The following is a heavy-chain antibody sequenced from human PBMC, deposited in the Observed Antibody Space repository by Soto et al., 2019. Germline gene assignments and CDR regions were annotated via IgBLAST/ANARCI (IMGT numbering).Heavy chain of an antibody. V-gene: IGHV1-69*01. CDR3: ARNGTYSSSLSQYSGMDV. CDR1: GGTFANFI. Sequence: QVQLVQSGAEVKEPGSSVKVSCKASGGTFANFIMNWVRQTPGQGLEWMGGIVPMFGTATYAEKFKGRVTISATESTSTDYMELTSLRSEDTAVYYCARNGTYSSSLSQYSGMDVWGQGTTVTVS. CDR2: IVPMFGTA. D-gene: IGHD6-6*01. J-gene: IGHJ6*02.